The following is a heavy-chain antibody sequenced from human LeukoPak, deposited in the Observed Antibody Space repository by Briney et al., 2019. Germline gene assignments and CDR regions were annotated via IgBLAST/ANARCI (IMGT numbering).Heavy chain of an antibody. CDR2: IYYSGST. V-gene: IGHV4-30-4*01. CDR1: GGSISSGDYY. Sequence: SETLSLTCTVSGGSISSGDYYWSWIRQPPGKGLEWIGYIYYSGSTYYNPSLKSRVTISVDTSKNQFSLKLSSVTAADTAVYYCARGLVHDYYGSGSPLGCAFDIWGQGTMVTVSS. D-gene: IGHD3-10*01. J-gene: IGHJ3*02. CDR3: ARGLVHDYYGSGSPLGCAFDI.